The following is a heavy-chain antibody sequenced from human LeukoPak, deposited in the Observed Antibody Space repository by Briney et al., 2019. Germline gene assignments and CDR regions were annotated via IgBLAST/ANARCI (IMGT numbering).Heavy chain of an antibody. CDR1: GYTFTSYA. V-gene: IGHV1-3*01. CDR3: ARAPPDYSNYYYYGMDV. D-gene: IGHD4-11*01. Sequence: GASVKVSCKASGYTFTSYAMHWVRQAPGQRLEWMGWINAGNGNTKYSQKFQGRVTITRDTSASTAYMELSSLRSEDTAVYYCARAPPDYSNYYYYGMDVWGQGTTVTVSS. J-gene: IGHJ6*02. CDR2: INAGNGNT.